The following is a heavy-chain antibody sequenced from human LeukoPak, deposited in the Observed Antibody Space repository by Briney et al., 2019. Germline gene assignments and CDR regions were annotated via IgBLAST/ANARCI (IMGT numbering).Heavy chain of an antibody. J-gene: IGHJ4*02. V-gene: IGHV3-30*04. CDR3: AREGSGSFAEVDY. CDR1: GFTFSSYA. CDR2: ISYDGNNK. D-gene: IGHD3-10*01. Sequence: GGSLRLSCAASGFTFSSYAMHWVRQAPGKGLEWVALISYDGNNKYYADSVKGRFTISRDNAKNSLYLQMNSLRAEDTAVYYCAREGSGSFAEVDYWGQGTLVTVSS.